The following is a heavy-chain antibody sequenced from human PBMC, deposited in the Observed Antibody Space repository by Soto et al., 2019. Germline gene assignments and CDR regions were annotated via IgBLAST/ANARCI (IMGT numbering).Heavy chain of an antibody. Sequence: PGVPLKISCKSSEYNFTRYCSGSVCPMPGKGLKWMGIIYPGDSDTRYSPSFQGQVTISAAKSISTAYLQWSSLKASDTAMYYCARRARPGALRHFIAAADAFDYWGQGTLVTVSS. V-gene: IGHV5-51*01. D-gene: IGHD6-13*01. CDR2: IYPGDSDT. CDR3: ARRARPGALRHFIAAADAFDY. CDR1: EYNFTRYC. J-gene: IGHJ4*02.